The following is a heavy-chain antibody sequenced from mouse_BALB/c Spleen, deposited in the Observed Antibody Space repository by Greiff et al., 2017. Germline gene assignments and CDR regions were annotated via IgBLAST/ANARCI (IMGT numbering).Heavy chain of an antibody. CDR3: ARLLGYYAMDY. V-gene: IGHV5-12-1*01. CDR1: GFAFSSYD. J-gene: IGHJ4*01. D-gene: IGHD3-3*01. CDR2: ISSGGGST. Sequence: EVKLVESGGGLVKPGGSLKLSCAASGFAFSSYDMSWVRQTPEKRLEWVAYISSGGGSTYYPDTVKGRFTISRDNTKNTLYLQMSSLKSEDTAMYYCARLLGYYAMDYWGQGTSVTVSS.